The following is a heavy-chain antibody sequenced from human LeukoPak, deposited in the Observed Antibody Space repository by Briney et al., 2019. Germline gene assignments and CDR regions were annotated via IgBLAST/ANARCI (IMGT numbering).Heavy chain of an antibody. CDR3: ARTMVRGVTHAFDI. J-gene: IGHJ3*02. CDR1: GFSLSTSGMC. V-gene: IGHV2-70*11. CDR2: IDWDDDK. Sequence: SGPTLVNPTQTLTLTCTFSGFSLSTSGMCVSWIRQPPGKALEWLARIDWDDDKYYSTSLKTRLTISKDTSKNQVVLTMTNMDPVDTATYYCARTMVRGVTHAFDIWGQGTMVTVSS. D-gene: IGHD3-10*01.